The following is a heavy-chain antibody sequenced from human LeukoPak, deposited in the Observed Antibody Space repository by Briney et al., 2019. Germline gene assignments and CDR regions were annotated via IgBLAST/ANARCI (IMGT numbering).Heavy chain of an antibody. CDR2: IYYSGST. J-gene: IGHJ6*03. V-gene: IGHV4-59*01. CDR3: ARGTYYYYMDV. Sequence: SETLSLTCTVSGGSISSYYWSWIRQPPGKGLEWIGYIYYSGSTNYNPSLKSRVTISVDTSKNQFSLKLSSVTAADTAVYYCARGTYYYYMDVWGKGTTVTVSS. CDR1: GGSISSYY.